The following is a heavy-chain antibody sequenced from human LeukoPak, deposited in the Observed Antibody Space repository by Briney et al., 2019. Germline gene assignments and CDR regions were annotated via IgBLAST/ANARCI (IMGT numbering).Heavy chain of an antibody. CDR1: GLTLSNAW. CDR2: ISGSGGST. J-gene: IGHJ5*02. D-gene: IGHD4-17*01. CDR3: AKLPYGDYSSNWFDP. V-gene: IGHV3-23*01. Sequence: GGSLRLSCAASGLTLSNAWMTWVRQAPGKGLEWVSAISGSGGSTYYADSVKGRFTISRDNSKNTLYLQMNGLRAEDTAVYYCAKLPYGDYSSNWFDPWGQGTLVTVSS.